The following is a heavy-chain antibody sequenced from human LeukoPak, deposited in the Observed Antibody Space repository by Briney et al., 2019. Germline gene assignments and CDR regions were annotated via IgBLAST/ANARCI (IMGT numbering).Heavy chain of an antibody. CDR2: IIPIFGTT. CDR1: GGTFSSYA. CDR3: AGSSRDGYNRFDY. V-gene: IGHV1-69*05. J-gene: IGHJ4*02. Sequence: ASVKVSCKASGGTFSSYAISWVRQAPGQGLEWMGGIIPIFGTTKYVHKVQGRVTINTDEFTSTLYMELSRLRAEDTPGYYLAGSSRDGYNRFDYWGQGTLVTVSS. D-gene: IGHD5-24*01.